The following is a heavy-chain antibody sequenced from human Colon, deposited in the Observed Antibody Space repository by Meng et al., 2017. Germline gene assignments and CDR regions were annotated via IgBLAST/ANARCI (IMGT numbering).Heavy chain of an antibody. CDR2: IFYTGTA. J-gene: IGHJ4*02. Sequence: VRLKGSGPGLVKPSPTRPLTCNASGLSIGTTGDYWTWIRQRPGKGLEWIGKIFYTGTAHYNPSLKTRAAMSVDRSKNQFSLKLSSVTAADTAVYYCARADCTAGICYQFDNWGQGTLVTVSS. CDR1: GLSIGTTGDY. D-gene: IGHD2-8*02. V-gene: IGHV4-31*03. CDR3: ARADCTAGICYQFDN.